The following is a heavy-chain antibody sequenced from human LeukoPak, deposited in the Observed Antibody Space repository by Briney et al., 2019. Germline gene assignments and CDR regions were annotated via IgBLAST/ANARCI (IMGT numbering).Heavy chain of an antibody. CDR3: ARDSWYDSSGYYYYFDY. CDR2: ISSSGSTI. CDR1: GFTFSDYY. D-gene: IGHD3-22*01. J-gene: IGHJ4*02. Sequence: GGSLRLSCAASGFTFSDYYMSWLRQAPGKGLEWVSYISSSGSTIYYADSVKGRFTISRDNAKNSLDLQMNSLRAEDTAVYYCARDSWYDSSGYYYYFDYWGQGTLVTVSS. V-gene: IGHV3-11*01.